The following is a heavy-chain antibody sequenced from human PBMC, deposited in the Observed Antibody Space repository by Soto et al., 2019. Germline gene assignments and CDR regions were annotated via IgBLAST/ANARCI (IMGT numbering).Heavy chain of an antibody. CDR1: GGTLNTYT. J-gene: IGHJ4*02. V-gene: IGHV1-69*08. CDR2: ILPFLGTT. D-gene: IGHD5-18*01. Sequence: QLQLVQSGAAVKKPGSSVKVSCKDSGGTLNTYTISWVRQAPGQGLEWMGSILPFLGTTNYARKFQGRVTINADQSTSTMELSSLRSEDTAVYFCARDVTAMEALYYYDTWGQGTLVTVSS. CDR3: ARDVTAMEALYYYDT.